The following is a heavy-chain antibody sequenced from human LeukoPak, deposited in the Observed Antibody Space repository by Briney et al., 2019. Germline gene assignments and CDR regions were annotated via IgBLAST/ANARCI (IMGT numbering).Heavy chain of an antibody. CDR2: IYPNSGGT. J-gene: IGHJ5*02. D-gene: IGHD3-10*01. V-gene: IGHV1-2*04. CDR1: GYTFTGYY. Sequence: ASVKVSCKASGYTFTGYYMHWVRQAPGQGLEWMGWIYPNSGGTNYAQKFQGWVTMTRDTSISTAYMELSRLRSDDTAVYYCARGSIDGSGSYYDNWFDPWGQGTLVTVSS. CDR3: ARGSIDGSGSYYDNWFDP.